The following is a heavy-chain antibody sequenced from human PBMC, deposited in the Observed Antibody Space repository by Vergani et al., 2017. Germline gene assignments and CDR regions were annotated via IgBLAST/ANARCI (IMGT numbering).Heavy chain of an antibody. Sequence: QVQLVQSGAEVKKPGSSVKVSCKASGGTFSSYAISWVRQAPGQGLEWMGGIIPIFGTANYAQKFQSRVTITADESTSTAYMELSSLRSEDTAVYYCARPHGDILPPDPRRLDYWGQGTLVTVSS. V-gene: IGHV1-69*01. J-gene: IGHJ4*02. CDR3: ARPHGDILPPDPRRLDY. CDR1: GGTFSSYA. CDR2: IIPIFGTA.